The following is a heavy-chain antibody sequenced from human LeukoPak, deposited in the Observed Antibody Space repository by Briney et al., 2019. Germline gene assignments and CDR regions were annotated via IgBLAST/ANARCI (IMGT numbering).Heavy chain of an antibody. Sequence: TGGSLRLSCAASGFTFSSYAMSWVRQAPGKGLEWVSAISGSGGRTYYADSVKGRFTISRDNSKNTLYLQMNSRRAEDTAVYYWATPDWYYDILTGDSRYWGQGTLVTVCS. J-gene: IGHJ4*02. CDR3: ATPDWYYDILTGDSRY. CDR1: GFTFSSYA. V-gene: IGHV3-23*01. CDR2: ISGSGGRT. D-gene: IGHD3-9*01.